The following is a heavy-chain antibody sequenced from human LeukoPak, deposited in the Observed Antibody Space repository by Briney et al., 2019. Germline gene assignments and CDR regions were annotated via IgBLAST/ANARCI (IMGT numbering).Heavy chain of an antibody. J-gene: IGHJ4*02. CDR1: GFTFSSYW. V-gene: IGHV3-7*01. CDR2: IKQDGSEK. Sequence: GGSPRLSCAASGFTFSSYWMSWVRQAPGKGLEWVANIKQDGSEKYYVDSVKGRFTISRDNAQNSVYLQMNSLRAEDTAVYYCARGPKFAIRMIVVVTKGHFDYWGQGTLVTVSS. CDR3: ARGPKFAIRMIVVVTKGHFDY. D-gene: IGHD3-22*01.